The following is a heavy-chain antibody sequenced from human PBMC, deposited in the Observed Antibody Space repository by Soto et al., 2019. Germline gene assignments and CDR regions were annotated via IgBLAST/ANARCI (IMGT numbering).Heavy chain of an antibody. V-gene: IGHV1-18*01. D-gene: IGHD6-13*01. Sequence: QVQLVQSGAEVKKPGASVKVSCKASGYTFTSYGISWVRQAPGQGLEWMGWISAYNGNTNYAQKLQGRVTMTTDTSTSTAYMGLRSLRSDDAAVYYCARGRAWRTWRYRSSWYDYPDAFDIWGQGTMVTVSS. CDR2: ISAYNGNT. CDR1: GYTFTSYG. CDR3: ARGRAWRTWRYRSSWYDYPDAFDI. J-gene: IGHJ3*02.